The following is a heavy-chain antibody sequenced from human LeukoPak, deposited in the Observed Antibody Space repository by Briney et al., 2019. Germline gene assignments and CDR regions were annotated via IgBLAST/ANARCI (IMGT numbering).Heavy chain of an antibody. V-gene: IGHV3-23*01. J-gene: IGHJ4*02. D-gene: IGHD1-26*01. CDR3: AKGSATPY. Sequence: GGSLRLSCAASGFPFSSNAMSWVRQAPGKGLEWVSSITDSGGGTQYADSVKGRFTISRDNSKNTLYLQMNSLRAEDTAVYCCAKGSATPYWGQGTLVTVST. CDR1: GFPFSSNA. CDR2: ITDSGGGT.